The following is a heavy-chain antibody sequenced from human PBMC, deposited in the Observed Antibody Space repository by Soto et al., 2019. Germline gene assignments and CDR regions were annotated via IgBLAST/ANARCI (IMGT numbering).Heavy chain of an antibody. J-gene: IGHJ4*02. V-gene: IGHV3-66*01. CDR2: IYSGGST. D-gene: IGHD3-16*02. Sequence: EVQLVESGGGLVQPGGSLRLSCAASGFTVSSNYMSWVRQAPGKGLEWVSVIYSGGSTYYADSVKGRFTISRDNSKNTLYLQMNSLRAEDTAVYYCARDSESHLGELSPGDYWGQGTLVTVSS. CDR1: GFTVSSNY. CDR3: ARDSESHLGELSPGDY.